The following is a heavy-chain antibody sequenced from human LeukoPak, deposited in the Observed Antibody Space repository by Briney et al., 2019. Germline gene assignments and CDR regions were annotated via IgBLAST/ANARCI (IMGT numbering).Heavy chain of an antibody. CDR3: ARDRYGSGSYYQDY. CDR1: GGSISSYY. Sequence: SETLSLTCTVSGGSISSYYWSWIRQPAGKGLEWIGRIYTSGSTNYNPSLKSRVTISVDTSKNQFSLKLSSVTAADTAVYYCARDRYGSGSYYQDYWGQGTLVTVSS. J-gene: IGHJ4*02. CDR2: IYTSGST. D-gene: IGHD3-10*01. V-gene: IGHV4-4*07.